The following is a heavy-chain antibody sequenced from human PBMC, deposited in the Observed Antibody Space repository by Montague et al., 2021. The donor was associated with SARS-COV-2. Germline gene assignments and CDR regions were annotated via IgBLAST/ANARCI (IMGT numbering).Heavy chain of an antibody. Sequence: SETLSLTCVVSGGSVDIFYWAWLRRSPAKGLEWLGYIYHSGSVNYNPSLKSRLTISIDMSKNLFSLNLTSVTTADTAVYYCARTIPGGMDVWGQGTTVTVSS. V-gene: IGHV4-59*02. J-gene: IGHJ6*02. CDR2: IYHSGSV. D-gene: IGHD2-21*01. CDR1: GGSVDIFY. CDR3: ARTIPGGMDV.